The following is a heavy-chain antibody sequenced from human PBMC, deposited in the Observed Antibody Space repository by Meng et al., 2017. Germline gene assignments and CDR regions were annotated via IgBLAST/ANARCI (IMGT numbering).Heavy chain of an antibody. CDR2: INTNTGNP. V-gene: IGHV7-4-1*02. Sequence: LGESRVCFKSPGASGKVSCKASGYTFTSYAMNWVRQAPGQGLEWMGWINTNTGNPTYAQGFTGRFVFSLDTSVSTAYLQISSLKAEDTAVYYCAREGRVDFDYWGQGTLVTVSS. CDR1: GYTFTSYA. CDR3: AREGRVDFDY. D-gene: IGHD1-26*01. J-gene: IGHJ4*02.